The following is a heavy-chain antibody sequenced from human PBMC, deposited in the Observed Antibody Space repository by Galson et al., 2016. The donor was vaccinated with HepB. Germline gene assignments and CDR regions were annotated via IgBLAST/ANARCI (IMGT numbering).Heavy chain of an antibody. D-gene: IGHD5-12*01. CDR2: IYWDDDK. CDR1: GFSLPTSGVG. Sequence: PALVTPTQTLTLTCTFSGFSLPTSGVGVAWIRQPPGKALEWLALIYWDDDKRYSPSLKSRLTITKDTSKNQVVLIVTNVDPVDTATYYCVHSERGATKFWGQGTLVTVSS. CDR3: VHSERGATKF. V-gene: IGHV2-5*02. J-gene: IGHJ4*02.